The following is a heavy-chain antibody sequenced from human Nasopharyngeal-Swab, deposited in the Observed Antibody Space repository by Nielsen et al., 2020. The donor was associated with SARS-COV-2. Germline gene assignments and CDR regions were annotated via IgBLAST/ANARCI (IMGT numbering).Heavy chain of an antibody. J-gene: IGHJ4*02. CDR3: ARGDSDSPDYSPRVFDY. D-gene: IGHD3-22*01. CDR2: VNHGGST. V-gene: IGHV4-34*01. Sequence: WIRQPPGKGLEWIGEVNHGGSTNSNPSLKSRVTMSVDTSKNQFSLNLGSVTAADTAVYYCARGDSDSPDYSPRVFDYWGQGSLVTSPQ.